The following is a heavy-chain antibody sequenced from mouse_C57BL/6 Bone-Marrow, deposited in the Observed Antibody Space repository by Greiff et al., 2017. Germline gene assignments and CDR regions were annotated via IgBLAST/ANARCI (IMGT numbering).Heavy chain of an antibody. D-gene: IGHD4-1*01. CDR2: IHPNSGST. Sequence: QVQLQQPGAELVKPGASVKLSCTASGYTFTSYWMHWVKQRPGQGLEWIGMIHPNSGSTNYNEKFKSKATLTVDKSSSTAYMQLSSVTSEGSTVYYGASDWEIDYWGQGTTLTVSS. CDR3: ASDWEIDY. V-gene: IGHV1-64*01. CDR1: GYTFTSYW. J-gene: IGHJ2*01.